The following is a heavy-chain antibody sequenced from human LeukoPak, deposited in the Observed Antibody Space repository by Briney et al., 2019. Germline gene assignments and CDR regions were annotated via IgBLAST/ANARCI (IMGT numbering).Heavy chain of an antibody. CDR1: GFIFSSYG. Sequence: GGSLRLSCAASGFIFSSYGMHWVRQTPGKGLVWVSRINNDGSTTSYADSVKGRFTISRDNAKNTLYLQMNSLKSEDSAAYYCARGPAANSGNYYAGDYWGQGTLVTVSS. CDR2: INNDGSTT. J-gene: IGHJ4*02. CDR3: ARGPAANSGNYYAGDY. D-gene: IGHD1-26*01. V-gene: IGHV3-74*01.